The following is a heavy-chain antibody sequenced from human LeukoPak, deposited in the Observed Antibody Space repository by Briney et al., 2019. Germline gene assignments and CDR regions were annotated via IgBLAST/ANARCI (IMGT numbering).Heavy chain of an antibody. J-gene: IGHJ4*02. V-gene: IGHV4-59*01. CDR1: GGSISSYY. CDR3: ARVIISSSWYNSDF. D-gene: IGHD6-13*01. Sequence: SETLSPTCTVSGGSISSYYWSWIRQLPGKGLEWIGYIYYSGSTNYNPSLKSRVTISVDTSKNQFSLKLSSVTAADTAVYYCARVIISSSWYNSDFWGQGTLVTVSS. CDR2: IYYSGST.